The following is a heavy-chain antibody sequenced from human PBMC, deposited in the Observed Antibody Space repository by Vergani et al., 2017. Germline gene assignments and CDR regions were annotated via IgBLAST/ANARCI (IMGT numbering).Heavy chain of an antibody. CDR1: GGSISSSSYY. J-gene: IGHJ5*02. CDR2: IYYSGST. D-gene: IGHD1-20*01. Sequence: QLQLQESGPGLVKPSETLSLTCTVSGGSISSSSYYWGWIRQPPGKGLEWIGSIYYSGSTYYNPSLNSRVTISVDTSNNQFSLKLSSVTAADTAVYYCARRSITGTWGGNWFDPWGQGTLVTVSS. CDR3: ARRSITGTWGGNWFDP. V-gene: IGHV4-39*01.